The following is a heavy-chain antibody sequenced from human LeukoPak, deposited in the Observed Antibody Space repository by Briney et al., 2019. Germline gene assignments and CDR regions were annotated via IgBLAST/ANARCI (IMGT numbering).Heavy chain of an antibody. CDR1: GGSVSSGNNY. CDR3: ARDGDSSGNFDY. D-gene: IGHD3-22*01. V-gene: IGHV4-61*01. J-gene: IGHJ4*02. Sequence: SETLSLTCTVSGGSVSSGNNYWSWIRQPPGKGLEWIGYIYYSGNTNYNPSLKSRVTISLDTSKNQFSLKLSSVTAADTAVYYCARDGDSSGNFDYWGQGTLVTVSS. CDR2: IYYSGNT.